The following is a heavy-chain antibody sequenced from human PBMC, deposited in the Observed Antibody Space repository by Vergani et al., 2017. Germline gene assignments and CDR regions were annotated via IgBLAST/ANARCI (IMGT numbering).Heavy chain of an antibody. CDR3: ARGSGYYDSSGYSGYYFDY. Sequence: QVQLVQSGAEVKKPGASVKVSCKASGYTFTSYYMHWVRQAPGQGLEWMGIINPSGGSTSYEQKFQGKVTMTRDTSTSTVYMELSSLRSEDTAVYYCARGSGYYDSSGYSGYYFDYWGQGTLVTVSS. J-gene: IGHJ4*02. D-gene: IGHD3-22*01. V-gene: IGHV1-46*01. CDR1: GYTFTSYY. CDR2: INPSGGST.